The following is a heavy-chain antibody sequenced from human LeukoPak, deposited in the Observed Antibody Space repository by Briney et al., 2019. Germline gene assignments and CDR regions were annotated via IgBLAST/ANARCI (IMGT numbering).Heavy chain of an antibody. CDR2: ISGSGGST. CDR1: GFTFSSYA. J-gene: IGHJ4*02. Sequence: GGSLRLSCAASGFTFSSYAMSWVRQAPGKGLEWVSDISGSGGSTYYADSVKGRFTISRDNSKNSLYLQMNSLRAEDTAVYYCARAPSSSNLLVFDYWGQGTLVTVSS. D-gene: IGHD6-13*01. V-gene: IGHV3-23*01. CDR3: ARAPSSSNLLVFDY.